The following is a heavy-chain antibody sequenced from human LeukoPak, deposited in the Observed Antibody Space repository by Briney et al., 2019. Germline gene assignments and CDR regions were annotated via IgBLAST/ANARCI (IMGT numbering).Heavy chain of an antibody. Sequence: GGPLRLSCVASGFTFSTYAMHWVRQAPGKGREGVAVISYDGSNKYYADSVKGRFTISRDSSKNTLYMQMNSLRAEDTALYCCASEGTASPYYCSGGSCYLDYWGQGTLVTVSS. V-gene: IGHV3-30*04. CDR2: ISYDGSNK. J-gene: IGHJ4*02. D-gene: IGHD2-15*01. CDR1: GFTFSTYA. CDR3: ASEGTASPYYCSGGSCYLDY.